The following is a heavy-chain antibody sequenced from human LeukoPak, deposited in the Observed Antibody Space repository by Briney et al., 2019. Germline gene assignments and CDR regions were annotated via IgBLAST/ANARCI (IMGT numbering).Heavy chain of an antibody. J-gene: IGHJ4*02. V-gene: IGHV3-20*04. CDR3: ASGGIYYGAAFDF. Sequence: PGGSLRLSCAASGFTFSSYGMRWVRQAPGKGLEWVSGINWNGGSTGYADSVKGRFTISRDNAKNSLYLQMNSLRAEDTALYYCASGGIYYGAAFDFWGQGSLVTVSA. CDR2: INWNGGST. D-gene: IGHD1-26*01. CDR1: GFTFSSYG.